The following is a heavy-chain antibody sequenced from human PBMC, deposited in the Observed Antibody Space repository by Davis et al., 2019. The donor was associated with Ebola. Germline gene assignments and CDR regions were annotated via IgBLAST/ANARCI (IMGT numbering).Heavy chain of an antibody. J-gene: IGHJ4*02. Sequence: PGGSLRLSCAASGFTFSSYGMHWVRQAPGKGLEWVAFIRYDGSNKYYADSVKGRFTISRDNSKNTLYLQMNSLRAEDTAVYYCAKGGQWLGASDFDYWGQGTLVTVSS. D-gene: IGHD6-19*01. CDR2: IRYDGSNK. V-gene: IGHV3-30*02. CDR3: AKGGQWLGASDFDY. CDR1: GFTFSSYG.